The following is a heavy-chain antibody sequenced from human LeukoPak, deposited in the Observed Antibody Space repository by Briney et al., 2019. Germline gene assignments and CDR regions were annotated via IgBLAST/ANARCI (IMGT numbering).Heavy chain of an antibody. V-gene: IGHV4-38-2*02. CDR2: IYYSGSA. CDR3: ARDSQITFGGVIVIASLGAFDI. CDR1: GFTFSDFY. D-gene: IGHD3-16*02. J-gene: IGHJ3*02. Sequence: PGGSLRLSCAASGFTFSDFYMSWVRQPPGKGLEWIGSIYYSGSAYYNPSLKSRVTISVDTSKNQFSLKLSSVTAADTAVYYCARDSQITFGGVIVIASLGAFDIWGQGTMVTASS.